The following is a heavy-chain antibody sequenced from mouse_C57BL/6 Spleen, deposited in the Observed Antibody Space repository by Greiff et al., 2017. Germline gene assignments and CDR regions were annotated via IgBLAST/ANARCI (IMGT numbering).Heavy chain of an antibody. Sequence: QVTLKESGPGILQSSQSLSLTCSFSGFSLSPSGMGVSWIRQPSGKGLEWLAHIYWDDDNRSNPSLKSRLTISKDTSRNQVFLKITSVDTADTATYYCARRVLYGNFPYSMDYWGQGTSVPVSS. D-gene: IGHD2-1*01. J-gene: IGHJ4*01. CDR3: ARRVLYGNFPYSMDY. V-gene: IGHV8-12*01. CDR2: IYWDDDN. CDR1: GFSLSPSGMG.